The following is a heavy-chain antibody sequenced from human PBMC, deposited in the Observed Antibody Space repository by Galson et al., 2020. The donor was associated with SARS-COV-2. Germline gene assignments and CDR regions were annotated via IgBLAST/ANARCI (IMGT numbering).Heavy chain of an antibody. CDR2: IFYSGTT. V-gene: IGHV4-30-4*01. D-gene: IGHD7-27*01. Sequence: SETLSLTCSVSGGSIRSADHCWNWLRQSPGKGLEWIGLIFYSGTTYSNPSLSSRVSISVDTSHNVFSLKMRSVTAADTAVYFCAREVIYGLGPSGYQFCLDVWGQGTTVTVSS. CDR3: AREVIYGLGPSGYQFCLDV. CDR1: GGSIRSADHC. J-gene: IGHJ6*02.